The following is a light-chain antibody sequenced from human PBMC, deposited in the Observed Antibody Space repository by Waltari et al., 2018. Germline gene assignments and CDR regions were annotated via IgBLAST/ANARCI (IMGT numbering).Light chain of an antibody. Sequence: EIVLPQSPATLSLSPGERATLSCRASQSVSSYLAWYQQKPGQAPRLLIYDASNRATGIPARFSGSGSGTDFTLTISSLEPEDFAVYYCQQRSKWPLTFGGGTKVEIK. CDR3: QQRSKWPLT. CDR1: QSVSSY. V-gene: IGKV3-11*01. CDR2: DAS. J-gene: IGKJ4*01.